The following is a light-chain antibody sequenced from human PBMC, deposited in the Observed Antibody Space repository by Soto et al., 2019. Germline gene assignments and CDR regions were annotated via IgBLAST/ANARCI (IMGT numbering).Light chain of an antibody. V-gene: IGKV3-11*01. CDR1: QSVSSY. CDR2: DAS. Sequence: EIVLTQSPATLSLSPGERATLSCRASQSVSSYLAWYQQKPGQAPRLLIYDASNRATGIPARFSGSGSGTDFTLTISSLEPEDFAGYYCQQRSHWHSLTFGGGTEVEIK. CDR3: QQRSHWHSLT. J-gene: IGKJ4*01.